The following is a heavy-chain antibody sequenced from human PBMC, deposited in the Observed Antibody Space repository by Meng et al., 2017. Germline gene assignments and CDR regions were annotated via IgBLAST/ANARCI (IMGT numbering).Heavy chain of an antibody. Sequence: MVICKGSGYSFTSYWIGWVRQRPGKGLEWMGIIYPGDSDTRYSPSFQGQVTISADKSISTAYLQWSSLKTSDTAMYYCARRQSARGYSSSLSHFDYWGQGTLVTVSS. CDR2: IYPGDSDT. J-gene: IGHJ4*02. CDR3: ARRQSARGYSSSLSHFDY. D-gene: IGHD6-13*01. V-gene: IGHV5-51*01. CDR1: GYSFTSYW.